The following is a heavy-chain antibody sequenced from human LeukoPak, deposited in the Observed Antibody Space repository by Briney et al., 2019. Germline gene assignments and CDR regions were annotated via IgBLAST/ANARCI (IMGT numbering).Heavy chain of an antibody. CDR3: ARDKGEQWLVPGWFDP. D-gene: IGHD6-19*01. Sequence: QPGGSLRLSCAASGFTFSSYAMNWVRQAPGKGLEWVSAVRGSDAGTSYADSVKGRFTISRDNSKNTLYLQMNSLRAEDTAVYYCARDKGEQWLVPGWFDPWGQGTLVTVSS. V-gene: IGHV3-23*01. CDR1: GFTFSSYA. J-gene: IGHJ5*02. CDR2: VRGSDAGT.